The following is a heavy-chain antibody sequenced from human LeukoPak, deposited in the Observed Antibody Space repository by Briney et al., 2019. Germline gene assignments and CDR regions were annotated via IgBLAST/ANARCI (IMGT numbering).Heavy chain of an antibody. CDR3: ARDQFGDYGMDV. CDR1: GFTFSRCR. CDR2: ISGSSRYI. V-gene: IGHV3-21*01. D-gene: IGHD3-10*01. J-gene: IGHJ6*02. Sequence: PGGSLRLSCVASGFTFSRCRMNWVRQAPGKGLEWVSSISGSSRYIYYAESVKGRFPISRDNANNSLYLQINSLRAEDTAVYYCARDQFGDYGMDVWGQGTTVTVSS.